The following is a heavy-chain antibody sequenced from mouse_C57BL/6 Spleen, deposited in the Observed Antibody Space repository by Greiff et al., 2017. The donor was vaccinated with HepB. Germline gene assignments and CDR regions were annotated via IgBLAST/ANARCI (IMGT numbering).Heavy chain of an antibody. Sequence: EVKLVESGGDLVKPGGSLKLSCAASGFTFSSYGMSWVRQTPDKRLEWVATISSGGSYTYYPDSVKGRFTISRDNAKNTLYLQMSSLKSEDTAMYYCARHGWSLRGAWFAYWGQGTLVTVSA. CDR3: ARHGWSLRGAWFAY. D-gene: IGHD6-2*01. J-gene: IGHJ3*01. CDR1: GFTFSSYG. V-gene: IGHV5-6*01. CDR2: ISSGGSYT.